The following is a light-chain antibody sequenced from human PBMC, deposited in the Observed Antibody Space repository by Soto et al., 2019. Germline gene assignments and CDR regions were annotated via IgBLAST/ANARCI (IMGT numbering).Light chain of an antibody. V-gene: IGKV3-11*01. CDR2: DAY. CDR3: QQRSDSPPLT. CDR1: QSVFGY. J-gene: IGKJ4*01. Sequence: EVVLTQSPATLSLSPGDRATLSCRASQSVFGYLAWYQHKPGQAPRLLICDAYKKATAVPATFSGSGSETDFTLIISSLEPEDFAVYYCQQRSDSPPLTFGGGTKVEIK.